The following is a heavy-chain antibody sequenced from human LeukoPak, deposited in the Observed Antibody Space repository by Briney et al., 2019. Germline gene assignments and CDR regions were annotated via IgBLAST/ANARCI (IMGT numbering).Heavy chain of an antibody. CDR1: GGSFSGYY. J-gene: IGHJ6*03. Sequence: SETLSVTCAVYGGSFSGYYWSWIRQPPGKGLEWIGEINHSGSTNYNPSLKSRVTISVDTSKNQFSLKLSSVTSADTAVYYCARESPVVVPAAIDYYYMDVWGKGTTVTVSS. V-gene: IGHV4-34*01. CDR3: ARESPVVVPAAIDYYYMDV. CDR2: INHSGST. D-gene: IGHD2-2*01.